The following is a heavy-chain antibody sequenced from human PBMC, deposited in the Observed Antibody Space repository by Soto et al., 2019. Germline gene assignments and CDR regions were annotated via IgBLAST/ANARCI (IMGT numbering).Heavy chain of an antibody. J-gene: IGHJ5*02. D-gene: IGHD3-10*01. V-gene: IGHV1-58*01. CDR2: IVVGSGDT. Sequence: SVKVSCKASGFTFTNSAVQWVRQARGQRLEWIGWIVVGSGDTNYAQTFQGRVTMTTDTSTSTAYMELRSLRSDDTAVYYCARDMGTPWAHGCIDAWGQGALVTVSS. CDR3: ARDMGTPWAHGCIDA. CDR1: GFTFTNSA.